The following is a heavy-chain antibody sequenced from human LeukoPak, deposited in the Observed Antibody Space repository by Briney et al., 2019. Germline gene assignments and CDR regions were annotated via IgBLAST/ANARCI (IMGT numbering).Heavy chain of an antibody. D-gene: IGHD3-16*01. CDR2: LSGSGGST. V-gene: IGHV3-23*01. CDR3: AKASWVSSADAVW. CDR1: GFTFSSYA. J-gene: IGHJ4*02. Sequence: PGGSLRLSCAASGFTFSSYAMSWVRQAPGKGLEWVSALSGSGGSTYYADSVKGRFTLSRDDSRNTVYLQLNNLGVEDTAIYYCAKASWVSSADAVWWGQGTQVTVSS.